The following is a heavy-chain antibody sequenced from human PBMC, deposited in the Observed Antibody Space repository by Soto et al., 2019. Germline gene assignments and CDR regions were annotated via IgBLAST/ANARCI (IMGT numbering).Heavy chain of an antibody. CDR3: ASDSGIPGRYWYFGL. V-gene: IGHV1-2*02. Sequence: QVQLVQSGAEVKKPGASVKVSCTTYGYTFSDYFLHWVRQAPGQGPEWMGFINPKRGGTEYAPKFQGRVTMTRDTSSSTVYMYLSGLTSDDTAIYYCASDSGIPGRYWYFGLWGRGTLVTVSS. CDR2: INPKRGGT. CDR1: GYTFSDYF. J-gene: IGHJ2*01. D-gene: IGHD2-21*01.